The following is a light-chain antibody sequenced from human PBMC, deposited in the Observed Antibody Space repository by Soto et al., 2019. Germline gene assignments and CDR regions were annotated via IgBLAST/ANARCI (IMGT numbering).Light chain of an antibody. CDR2: GAS. V-gene: IGKV3-15*01. Sequence: EIVMTQSPATLSVSPGERATHSCRASQSVSSNLAWYQQKPGQAPRLLIYGASTRATGIPARFSGSGSGTEFTLTISSLQSEDFAVYYCQQYNNRPPWTFGQGTKVEIK. CDR3: QQYNNRPPWT. J-gene: IGKJ1*01. CDR1: QSVSSN.